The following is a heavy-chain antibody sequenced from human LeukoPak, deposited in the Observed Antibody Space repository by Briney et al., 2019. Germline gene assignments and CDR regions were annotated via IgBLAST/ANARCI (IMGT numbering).Heavy chain of an antibody. D-gene: IGHD2/OR15-2a*01. CDR1: GGSISSSSYY. J-gene: IGHJ5*02. CDR3: ARGRLRVLRQTNWFDP. Sequence: SETLSLTCTVSGGSISSSSYYWGWIRQPPGKGLEWIGSIYYSGSTYYNPSLKSRVTISVDTSKNQFSLKLSSVTAADTAVYYCARGRLRVLRQTNWFDPWGQGTLVTVSS. CDR2: IYYSGST. V-gene: IGHV4-39*01.